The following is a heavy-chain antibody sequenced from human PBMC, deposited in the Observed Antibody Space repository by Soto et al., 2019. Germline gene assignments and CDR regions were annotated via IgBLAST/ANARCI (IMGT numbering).Heavy chain of an antibody. V-gene: IGHV4-59*08. CDR2: IYYSGST. CDR1: GGSISSYY. Sequence: SETLSLTCTVSGGSISSYYWSWIRQPPGKGLEWIGYIYYSGSTNYNPSLKSRVTISVDTSKNQFSLKLSSVTAADTAVYYCARVHRGLVAASSYYYYMDVWGKGTTVTVSS. CDR3: ARVHRGLVAASSYYYYMDV. J-gene: IGHJ6*03. D-gene: IGHD2-15*01.